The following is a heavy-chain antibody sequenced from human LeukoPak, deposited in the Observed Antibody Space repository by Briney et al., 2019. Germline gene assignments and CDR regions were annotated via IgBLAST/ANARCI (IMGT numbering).Heavy chain of an antibody. CDR3: ASKINLNYLHY. CDR1: GYSFSGYY. CDR2: INPNNGGT. V-gene: IGHV1-2*02. J-gene: IGHJ4*02. D-gene: IGHD1-7*01. Sequence: ASVKFSCKTSGYSFSGYYMHWVRQAPGQGLEWMGWINPNNGGTNYALKFQGRVTMTRDTSISTAYMELSSLTSDDTAVYYCASKINLNYLHYWGQGTLVTVSS.